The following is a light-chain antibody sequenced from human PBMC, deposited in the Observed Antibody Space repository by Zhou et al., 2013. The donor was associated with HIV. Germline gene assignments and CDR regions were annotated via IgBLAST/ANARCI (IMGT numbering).Light chain of an antibody. J-gene: IGKJ4*01. CDR2: DAS. CDR1: QSVSSD. V-gene: IGKV3-11*01. Sequence: EIVLTQSPATLSLSPGERVTLSCRASQSVSSDLAWYQQKPGQAPRLLIYDASNRATGIPGRFSGSGSGTDFTLTISSLEPEDFAVYYCQQRSSWLTFGGGTKVEIK. CDR3: QQRSSWLT.